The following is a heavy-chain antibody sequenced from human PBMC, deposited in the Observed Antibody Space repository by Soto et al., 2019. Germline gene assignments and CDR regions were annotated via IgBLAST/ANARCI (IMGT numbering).Heavy chain of an antibody. CDR1: GGSISSGDYY. J-gene: IGHJ6*02. V-gene: IGHV4-30-4*01. D-gene: IGHD2-2*01. Sequence: SETLSLTCTVSGGSISSGDYYWSWIRQPPGKGLEWIGYIYYSGSTYYNPSLKSRVTISVDTSKNQFSLKLSSVTAADTAVYYCAREVPAANYYYYSGMDVWGQGTTVTVSS. CDR2: IYYSGST. CDR3: AREVPAANYYYYSGMDV.